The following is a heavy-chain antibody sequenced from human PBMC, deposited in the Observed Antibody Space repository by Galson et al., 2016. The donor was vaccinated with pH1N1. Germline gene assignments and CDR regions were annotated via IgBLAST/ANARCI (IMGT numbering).Heavy chain of an antibody. J-gene: IGHJ4*02. CDR3: ARLRGGITVVREVYFDL. V-gene: IGHV5-51*03. D-gene: IGHD3-10*01. CDR2: VYPGDSDT. CDR1: GYSFTSYW. Sequence: QSGAEVKKPGESLKISCRGSGYSFTSYWIAWVRQKPGKGLEWMGIVYPGDSDTRYSPSFRGLFTFSADKSIGPAYLQWSSLVASDTAIYYCARLRGGITVVREVYFDLWGQGTLVTVSP.